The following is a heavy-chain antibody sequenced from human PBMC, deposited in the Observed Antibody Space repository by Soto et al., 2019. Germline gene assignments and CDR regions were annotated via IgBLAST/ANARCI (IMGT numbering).Heavy chain of an antibody. Sequence: QEQLVQSGGEVKKPGASVRVSCKASGYTFTKYGIPWVRQAPGQGLEWMGWIGVYNGKTNYARKLQGRVIMTADTSASTAYMELRSLRSDDTAVYYCSRARYCTSPSGYNHYYYGMDIWGQGTTVSVSS. V-gene: IGHV1-18*04. CDR2: IGVYNGKT. J-gene: IGHJ6*02. D-gene: IGHD2-2*02. CDR3: SRARYCTSPSGYNHYYYGMDI. CDR1: GYTFTKYG.